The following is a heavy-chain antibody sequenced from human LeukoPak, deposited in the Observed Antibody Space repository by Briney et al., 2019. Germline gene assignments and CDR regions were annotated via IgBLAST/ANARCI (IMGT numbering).Heavy chain of an antibody. CDR1: GYTFTSYY. Sequence: ASVKVSCKASGYTFTSYYMHWVRQAPGQGGEGMGIINPSGGSTSYAQKFPGRVTMTRDTSTSTVYMELSSLRSEDTAVYYCARTLYSYGTFTGYYGMDVWGQGTTVTVSS. CDR3: ARTLYSYGTFTGYYGMDV. J-gene: IGHJ6*02. D-gene: IGHD5-18*01. CDR2: INPSGGST. V-gene: IGHV1-46*01.